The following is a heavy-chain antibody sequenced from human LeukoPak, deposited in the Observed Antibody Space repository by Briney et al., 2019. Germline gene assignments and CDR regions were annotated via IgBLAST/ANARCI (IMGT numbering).Heavy chain of an antibody. CDR3: ARDPTRGVGYYYYYMDV. CDR1: GYTFTDYY. CDR2: INPNSGGT. V-gene: IGHV1-2*06. Sequence: ASVKVSCKASGYTFTDYYMHWVRQAPGQGLEWVGRINPNSGGTNYAQKFQGRVTMTRATSISTAYMELSRLRSDDTAVYYCARDPTRGVGYYYYYMDVWGKGTTVTVSS. J-gene: IGHJ6*03. D-gene: IGHD2-8*01.